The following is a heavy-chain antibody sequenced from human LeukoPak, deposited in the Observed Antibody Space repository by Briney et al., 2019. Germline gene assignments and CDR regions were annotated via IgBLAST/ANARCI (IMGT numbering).Heavy chain of an antibody. V-gene: IGHV1-24*01. CDR1: GYTLTELS. D-gene: IGHD2-8*01. CDR2: FDPEAGET. J-gene: IGHJ6*03. CDR3: AICPPRGVPTMGQYYMDV. Sequence: ASVKVSCKVSGYTLTELSMHWVRQAPGKGLEWMGGFDPEAGETIYAQKFQGRVTMTEDTSTDTAYMELSSLRSEDTAVYYCAICPPRGVPTMGQYYMDVWGKGTTVTVSS.